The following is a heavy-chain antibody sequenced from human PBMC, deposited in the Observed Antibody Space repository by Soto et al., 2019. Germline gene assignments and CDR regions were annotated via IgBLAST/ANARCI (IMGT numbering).Heavy chain of an antibody. CDR3: ARGGLVVVINPYYYYGMDV. CDR1: GYTFTGYY. V-gene: IGHV1-2*04. J-gene: IGHJ6*02. D-gene: IGHD3-22*01. CDR2: SNPNSGGT. Sequence: ASVKVSCKASGYTFTGYYMHWVRQAPGQGLEWMGWSNPNSGGTNYAQKFQGWVTMTRDTSISTAYMELSRLRSDDTAVYYCARGGLVVVINPYYYYGMDVWGQGTTVTVSS.